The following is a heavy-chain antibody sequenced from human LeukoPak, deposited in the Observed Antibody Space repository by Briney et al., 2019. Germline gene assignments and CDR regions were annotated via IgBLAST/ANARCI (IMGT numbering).Heavy chain of an antibody. CDR2: ISDSGGDT. CDR3: TKGGSYGPLDY. V-gene: IGHV3-23*01. J-gene: IGHJ4*02. Sequence: GVSLRLSCAVSGFTFSNSAMTWVRRAPGKGLEWVAAISDSGGDTIYTDSVKDRFTISRDNSKNTLYLQMNSLRADDTAVYYCTKGGSYGPLDYWGQGTLVTVSS. CDR1: GFTFSNSA. D-gene: IGHD1-26*01.